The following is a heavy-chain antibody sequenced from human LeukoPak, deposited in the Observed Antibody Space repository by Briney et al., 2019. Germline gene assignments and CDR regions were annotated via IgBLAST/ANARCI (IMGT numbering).Heavy chain of an antibody. J-gene: IGHJ6*03. D-gene: IGHD2-2*01. CDR1: GGTFSSYA. Sequence: ASVKVSCKASGGTFSSYAISWVRQAPGQGLEWMGWINPNSGGTNYAQKFQGRVTMTRDTSISTAYMELSRLRSDDTAVYYCARMDCSSTSCYGDYYYYYMDVWGKGTTVTISS. V-gene: IGHV1-2*02. CDR2: INPNSGGT. CDR3: ARMDCSSTSCYGDYYYYYMDV.